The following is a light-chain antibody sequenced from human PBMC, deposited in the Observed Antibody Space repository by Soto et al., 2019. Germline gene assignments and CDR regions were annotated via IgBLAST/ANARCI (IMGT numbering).Light chain of an antibody. V-gene: IGLV2-23*02. CDR3: SSHAGRGTVV. Sequence: QSALTQPASVSGSPGQSITICCTGTTTDVGKYNLVSWYQQHSGKAPKLMIYEVTKRPSGVSNRFSGSKSGNTASLTISGLQAEDEAGYYCSSHAGRGTVVFGGGTKLTVL. J-gene: IGLJ2*01. CDR2: EVT. CDR1: TTDVGKYNL.